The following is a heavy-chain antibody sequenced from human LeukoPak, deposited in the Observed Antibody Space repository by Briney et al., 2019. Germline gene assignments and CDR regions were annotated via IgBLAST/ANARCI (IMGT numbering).Heavy chain of an antibody. D-gene: IGHD2-21*02. V-gene: IGHV4-30-4*01. CDR3: ANLAYCGGDCSRGAFDY. Sequence: PSETLSLTCTVSGGSISSGDYYRSWIRQPPGKGLEWIGYIYYSGSTYYNPSLKSRVTISVDTSKNQFSLKLSSVTAADTAVYYCANLAYCGGDCSRGAFDYWGQGTLVTVSS. CDR2: IYYSGST. CDR1: GGSISSGDYY. J-gene: IGHJ4*02.